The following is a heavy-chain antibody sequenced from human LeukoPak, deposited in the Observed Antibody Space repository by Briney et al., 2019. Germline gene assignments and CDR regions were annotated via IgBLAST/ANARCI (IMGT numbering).Heavy chain of an antibody. CDR3: ARGRGIVVD. CDR1: RFTFSNYG. V-gene: IGHV3-30*03. J-gene: IGHJ4*02. D-gene: IGHD2-2*01. Sequence: PGGSLRLSCAASRFTFSNYGMHWVRQAPGKGLEWVAIISYDGSNKYYADSVKGRFTISRDSSKNTLYLQMNSLRVEDSAVYYCARGRGIVVDWGQGTLVTVSS. CDR2: ISYDGSNK.